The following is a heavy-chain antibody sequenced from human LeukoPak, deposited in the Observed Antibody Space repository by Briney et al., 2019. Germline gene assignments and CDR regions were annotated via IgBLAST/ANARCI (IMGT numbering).Heavy chain of an antibody. CDR2: IYDSGST. J-gene: IGHJ3*02. CDR3: ARDCSGGSCYGAFDI. CDR1: GASTRSGDYY. Sequence: SETLSLTCTVSGASTRSGDYYWSWIRQPPGKGLEWIGYIYDSGSTYYNPSLKSRITISVDTSENRFSLKLSSVTATDTAVYYCARDCSGGSCYGAFDIWGQGTMVTVSS. V-gene: IGHV4-30-4*01. D-gene: IGHD2-15*01.